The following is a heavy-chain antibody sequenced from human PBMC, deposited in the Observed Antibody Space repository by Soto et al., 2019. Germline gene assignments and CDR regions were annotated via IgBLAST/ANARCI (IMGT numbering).Heavy chain of an antibody. CDR3: ARASTVDYYGSGSYFGLYYYYGMDV. CDR1: GGSISSYY. Sequence: SETLSLTCTVSGGSISSYYWSWIRQPPGKGLEWIGYIYYSGSTNYNPSLKSRVTISVDTSKNQFSLKLSSVTTADTAVYYCARASTVDYYGSGSYFGLYYYYGMDVWGQGTTVTVSS. V-gene: IGHV4-59*01. CDR2: IYYSGST. J-gene: IGHJ6*02. D-gene: IGHD3-10*01.